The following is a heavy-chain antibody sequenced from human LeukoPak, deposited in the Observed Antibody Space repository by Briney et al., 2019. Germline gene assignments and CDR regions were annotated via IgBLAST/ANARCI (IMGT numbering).Heavy chain of an antibody. CDR2: SSHDGTNK. CDR1: GFNFRDSA. J-gene: IGHJ4*02. V-gene: IGHV3-30*04. CDR3: AADYGDYVSPSD. D-gene: IGHD4-17*01. Sequence: PGGSLRLSCAASGFNFRDSAMHWVRQPPGKGLEGVAVSSHDGTNKYYAGSVNGRFTISRDNSKNTLFLQMNNLRLEDTAVYYCAADYGDYVSPSDWGQGSLVIVSS.